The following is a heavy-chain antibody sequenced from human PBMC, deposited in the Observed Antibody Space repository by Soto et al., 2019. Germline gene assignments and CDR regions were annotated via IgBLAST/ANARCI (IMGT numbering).Heavy chain of an antibody. Sequence: EVQLVQSGPEVKKPGQSLRISCKSSGYSFTDYWIGWVRQMPGKGLEWMGIIYPGDSDARYSTSFRGQVTISVDTSNNTAFLRWNSLTASETAMYYCARQADYNILTGYFYYFDYWGQGSLVTVSS. CDR2: IYPGDSDA. D-gene: IGHD3-9*01. CDR1: GYSFTDYW. V-gene: IGHV5-51*01. CDR3: ARQADYNILTGYFYYFDY. J-gene: IGHJ4*02.